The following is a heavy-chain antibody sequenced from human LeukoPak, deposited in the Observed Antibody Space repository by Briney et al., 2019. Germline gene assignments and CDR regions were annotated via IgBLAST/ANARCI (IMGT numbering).Heavy chain of an antibody. CDR3: TSPSGGSWSLAYYYYMDV. J-gene: IGHJ6*03. D-gene: IGHD6-13*01. CDR1: GFTFNTYT. CDR2: ISSSSNYI. Sequence: PGGSLRLSCAVSGFTFNTYTMNWVRQAPGKGLEWVSSISSSSNYIYYADSVKGRFTISRDNAKNSLYMQMHSLRAEDTAVYYCTSPSGGSWSLAYYYYMDVWGKGTTVTVSS. V-gene: IGHV3-21*01.